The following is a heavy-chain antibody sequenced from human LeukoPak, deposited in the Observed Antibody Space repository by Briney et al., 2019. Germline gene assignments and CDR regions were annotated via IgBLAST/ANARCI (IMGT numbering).Heavy chain of an antibody. CDR1: GFTFNPYG. V-gene: IGHV3-30*02. Sequence: PGGSLRLSCAASGFTFNPYGKHCARQAPAKGLEWVAFLRNDGTYKYYADSVTGRFTITRDNSKNTLYLQMSSLRAEDTAVYYCVKTSCSTTSWPGDYWGQGTLVTVPS. CDR3: VKTSCSTTSWPGDY. D-gene: IGHD2-2*01. J-gene: IGHJ4*02. CDR2: LRNDGTYK.